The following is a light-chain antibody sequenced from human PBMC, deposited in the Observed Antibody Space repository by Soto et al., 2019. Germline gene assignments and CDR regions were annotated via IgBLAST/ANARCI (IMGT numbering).Light chain of an antibody. CDR3: QQYQTYST. V-gene: IGKV1-5*01. J-gene: IGKJ5*01. Sequence: DNQMTQSPSTLSASVGGTATIPCRASQSIASWLAWYQQKPGKAPELLIYDASSLKSGVPSRFSGSGSGTEFTLTISDLQPGDFATYFCQQYQTYSTFGQGTRLEIK. CDR1: QSIASW. CDR2: DAS.